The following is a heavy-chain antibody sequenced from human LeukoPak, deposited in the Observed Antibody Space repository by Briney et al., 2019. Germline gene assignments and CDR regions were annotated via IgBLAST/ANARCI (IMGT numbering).Heavy chain of an antibody. CDR3: AREGGYYGSSGYYYFHY. CDR2: ISGSISYI. D-gene: IGHD3-22*01. V-gene: IGHV3-21*06. J-gene: IGHJ4*02. Sequence: GGSLRLSCAASGFTFSTYSMNWVRQAPGKGREWVSSISGSISYIYYIDSVKGRFTISRDNAKNSLYLQMNSVRGEVTAVYYCAREGGYYGSSGYYYFHYWGEGSLLAVSS. CDR1: GFTFSTYS.